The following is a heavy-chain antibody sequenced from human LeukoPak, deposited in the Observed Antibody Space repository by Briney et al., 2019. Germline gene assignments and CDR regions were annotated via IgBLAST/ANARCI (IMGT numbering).Heavy chain of an antibody. CDR2: IYYSGST. V-gene: IGHV4-59*01. CDR3: AREGGSYRPLDY. D-gene: IGHD3-16*02. CDR1: GGSISGYY. Sequence: ASETLSLTCTVSGGSISGYYWSWIRQPPGKGLEWIGYIYYSGSTNYNPSLKSRVTISVDTSKNQFSLKLSSVTAADTAVYYCAREGGSYRPLDYSGQGTLVTVSS. J-gene: IGHJ4*02.